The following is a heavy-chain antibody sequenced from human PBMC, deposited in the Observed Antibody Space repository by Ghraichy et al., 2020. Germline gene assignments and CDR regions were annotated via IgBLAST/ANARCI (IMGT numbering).Heavy chain of an antibody. CDR3: AREYCSGGRCFFGTGGSHFDY. J-gene: IGHJ4*02. V-gene: IGHV3-74*01. Sequence: GGSLRLSCVASGFTLSNYWMHWVRQAPGKGLVWVSRIKSDGSSTIYADSVKGRFTISRDNAKNTLYLQMNSLRAEDTAIYYCAREYCSGGRCFFGTGGSHFDYWGQGTLVTVSS. CDR1: GFTLSNYW. CDR2: IKSDGSST. D-gene: IGHD2-15*01.